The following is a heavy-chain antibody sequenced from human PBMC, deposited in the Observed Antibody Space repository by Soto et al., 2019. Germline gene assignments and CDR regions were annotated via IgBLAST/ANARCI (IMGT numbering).Heavy chain of an antibody. Sequence: GASVKVSCKASGYTFTSYGISWVRQAPGQGLEWMGWISAYNGNTNYAQKLQGRVTMTTDTSTSTAYMELRSLRSDDTAVYYCAGYRRYAYYYYGMDVWGQGTTVTVSS. CDR1: GYTFTSYG. CDR3: AGYRRYAYYYYGMDV. J-gene: IGHJ6*02. V-gene: IGHV1-18*01. CDR2: ISAYNGNT. D-gene: IGHD2-2*02.